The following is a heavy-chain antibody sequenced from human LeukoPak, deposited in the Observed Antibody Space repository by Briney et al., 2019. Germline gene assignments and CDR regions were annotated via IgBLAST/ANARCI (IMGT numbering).Heavy chain of an antibody. V-gene: IGHV4-30-4*08. Sequence: SETLSLTCTVSGGSISSGDYYWSWIRQPPGKGLEWIGYIYYSGSTYYNPSLKSRVTISVDTSKNQFSLKLSSVTAADTAVYYCARWSGSYSYFGYWGQGTLVTVSS. J-gene: IGHJ4*02. CDR1: GGSISSGDYY. CDR2: IYYSGST. D-gene: IGHD1-26*01. CDR3: ARWSGSYSYFGY.